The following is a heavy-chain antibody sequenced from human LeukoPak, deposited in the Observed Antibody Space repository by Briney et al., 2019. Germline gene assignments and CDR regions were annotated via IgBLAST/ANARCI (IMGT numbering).Heavy chain of an antibody. CDR3: AADSSSGWYFDY. D-gene: IGHD6-19*01. J-gene: IGHJ4*02. CDR2: IVVGSGNT. Sequence: SVKVSCKASGFTFTSSAMQWVRQARGQRLEWIGWIVVGSGNTNYAQKFQERVTITRDMSTSTAYMELSSLRSEDTAVYYCAADSSSGWYFDYWGQGILVTVSS. CDR1: GFTFTSSA. V-gene: IGHV1-58*02.